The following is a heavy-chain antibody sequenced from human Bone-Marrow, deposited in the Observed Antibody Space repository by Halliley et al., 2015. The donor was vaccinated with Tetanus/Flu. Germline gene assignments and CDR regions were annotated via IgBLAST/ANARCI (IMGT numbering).Heavy chain of an antibody. Sequence: QLVQSGAEVKRPGASMKVSCKASGYTFTGYFIHWVRQDPGQGLEWVGWINPNSGNTKFAPKFQGWVTMTRDTSISTVYMEVSRLKSDDTAVYFCARGVGFYDSCADGSPYCFFGLNVWGQGTAVPVSS. D-gene: IGHD3-22*01. CDR1: GYTFTGYF. V-gene: IGHV1-2*04. CDR2: INPNSGNT. J-gene: IGHJ6*02. CDR3: ARGVGFYDSCADGSPYCFFGLNV.